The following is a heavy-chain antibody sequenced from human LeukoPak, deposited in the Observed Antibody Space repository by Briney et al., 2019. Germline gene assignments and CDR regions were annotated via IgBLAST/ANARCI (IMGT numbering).Heavy chain of an antibody. V-gene: IGHV1-2*02. Sequence: GASVKVSCKASEYTLTDYHMIWVRQAPGQGLEWMAWMKPNSGGINYAQEFQGRVTVTRDTSISTAYMELSSLRSDDTAIYYCARDPVDGYSHYDYWGQGTLVTVSS. D-gene: IGHD5-24*01. CDR2: MKPNSGGI. CDR3: ARDPVDGYSHYDY. J-gene: IGHJ4*02. CDR1: EYTLTDYH.